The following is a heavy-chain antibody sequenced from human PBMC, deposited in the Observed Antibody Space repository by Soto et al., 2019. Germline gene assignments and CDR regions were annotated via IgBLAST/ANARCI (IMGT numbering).Heavy chain of an antibody. CDR1: GFTFSSYA. Sequence: GGSLRLSCAASGFTFSSYAMSWVRQAPGKGLEWVSAISGSGGSTYYADSVKGRFTISRDNSKNTLYLQMNSLRAEDTAVYYCAKVRPYYYDSSGYYVFDYWGQGTLVTVSS. D-gene: IGHD3-22*01. CDR2: ISGSGGST. V-gene: IGHV3-23*01. J-gene: IGHJ4*02. CDR3: AKVRPYYYDSSGYYVFDY.